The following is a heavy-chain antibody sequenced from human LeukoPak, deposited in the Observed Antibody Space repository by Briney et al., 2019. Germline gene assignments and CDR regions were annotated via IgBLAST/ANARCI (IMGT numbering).Heavy chain of an antibody. CDR2: MNPNSGNT. Sequence: ASVKVSCKASGHTFTSYDINWVRQATGQGLEWMGWMNPNSGNTGYAQKFQGRVTMTRNTSISTAYMELSSLRSEDTAVYYCARALRYFDWLNYWRQGTLVTVSS. CDR1: GHTFTSYD. V-gene: IGHV1-8*01. CDR3: ARALRYFDWLNY. J-gene: IGHJ4*02. D-gene: IGHD3-9*01.